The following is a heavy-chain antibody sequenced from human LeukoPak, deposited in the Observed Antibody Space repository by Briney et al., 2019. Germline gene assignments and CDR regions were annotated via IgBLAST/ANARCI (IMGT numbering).Heavy chain of an antibody. D-gene: IGHD2-2*01. CDR3: AKSYVVPAANAEYFQH. J-gene: IGHJ1*01. Sequence: PGRSLRLSCAASGFPFSSYGMHWVRQAPGKGLEWVAVISYDGSNKYYADSVKGRFTISRDNSKNTLYLQMNSLRAEDTAVYYCAKSYVVPAANAEYFQHWGQGTLVTVSS. CDR2: ISYDGSNK. CDR1: GFPFSSYG. V-gene: IGHV3-30*18.